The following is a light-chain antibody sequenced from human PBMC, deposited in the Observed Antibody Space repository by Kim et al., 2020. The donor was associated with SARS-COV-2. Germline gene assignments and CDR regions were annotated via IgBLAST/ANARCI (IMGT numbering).Light chain of an antibody. J-gene: IGKJ4*01. CDR2: AAS. Sequence: DIQMTQSPSSLSASVGDRVTITCRASQCISNYLAWYQQKPGKVPKLLIYAASTLQSGVPSRFSGSGSGTDFTLTISSLQPEDVATYYCQKYNSAPPTFGGGTKVDIK. CDR3: QKYNSAPPT. CDR1: QCISNY. V-gene: IGKV1-27*01.